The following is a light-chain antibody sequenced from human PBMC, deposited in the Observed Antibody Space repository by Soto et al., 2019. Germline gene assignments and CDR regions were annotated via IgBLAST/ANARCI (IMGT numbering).Light chain of an antibody. V-gene: IGLV2-8*01. CDR1: SSDVGGYNY. CDR2: EVN. CDR3: TAYAGSNNVCV. Sequence: QSALTQPPSASGSPGQSVTISCTGTSSDVGGYNYVAWYQQHPGKAPKLIIYEVNNRPSGVPDRFSGSKSGNTASLTVSGLQAEDEADYYCTAYAGSNNVCVFGTGTKLTVL. J-gene: IGLJ1*01.